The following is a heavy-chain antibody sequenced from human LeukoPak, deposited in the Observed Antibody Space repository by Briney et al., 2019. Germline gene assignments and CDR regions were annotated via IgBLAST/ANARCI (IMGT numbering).Heavy chain of an antibody. D-gene: IGHD5-12*01. V-gene: IGHV4-39*07. CDR1: GGSISSSIYY. CDR3: ARSPRRGGYDYKVDY. Sequence: SETLSLTCTVSGGSISSSIYYWGWIRQPPGKGLEWIGSIYYSGSTYYNPSLKSRVTISVDTSKNQFSLKLSSVTAADTAVYYCARSPRRGGYDYKVDYWGQGTLVTVSS. J-gene: IGHJ4*02. CDR2: IYYSGST.